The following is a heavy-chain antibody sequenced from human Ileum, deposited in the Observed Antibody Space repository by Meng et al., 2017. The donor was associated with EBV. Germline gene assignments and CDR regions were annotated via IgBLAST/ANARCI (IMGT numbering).Heavy chain of an antibody. CDR3: ASGRDYAWHS. V-gene: IGHV4-4*02. Sequence: QGHARGPGPGRVKPSGTLSLTCAVSGDSISSNNWWSWVRQPPGKGLEWIGEIYHSGSTNYNPSFKSRVTMSVDKSKNQISLNLSSVTAADTAVYYCASGRDYAWHSWGRGTLVTVSS. CDR1: GDSISSNNW. D-gene: IGHD4-17*01. CDR2: IYHSGST. J-gene: IGHJ4*02.